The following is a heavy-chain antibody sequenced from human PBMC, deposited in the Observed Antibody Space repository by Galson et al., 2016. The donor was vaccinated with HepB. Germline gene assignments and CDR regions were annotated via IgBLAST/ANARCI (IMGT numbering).Heavy chain of an antibody. CDR2: IIPIFGTA. J-gene: IGHJ6*02. CDR1: GGIFSSYA. CDR3: ARCQIAARRARLHYYYGMDV. Sequence: SVKVSCKASGGIFSSYAISWVRQAPGQGLEWMGGIIPIFGTANYAQKFQGRVTITADESTSTAYMELSSLRSEATAVYYCARCQIAARRARLHYYYGMDVWGQGTTVTVSS. V-gene: IGHV1-69*13. D-gene: IGHD6-6*01.